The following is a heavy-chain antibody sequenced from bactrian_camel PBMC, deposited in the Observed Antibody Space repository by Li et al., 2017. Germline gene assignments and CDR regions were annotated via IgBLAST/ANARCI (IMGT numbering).Heavy chain of an antibody. J-gene: IGHJ4*01. CDR1: GYTDIYYC. D-gene: IGHD6*01. CDR2: IDNDGNI. CDR3: AEGRGSRGEHCYSLNY. V-gene: IGHV3S67*01. Sequence: VQLVESGGGSVQAGGSLRLLCAVSGYTDIYYCMGWFRQAPGKEREEVAHIDNDGNIMYASSVKGRFTISQDSARNTVYLQMNNLQPEDTATYYCAEGRGSRGEHCYSLNYWGQGTQVTVS.